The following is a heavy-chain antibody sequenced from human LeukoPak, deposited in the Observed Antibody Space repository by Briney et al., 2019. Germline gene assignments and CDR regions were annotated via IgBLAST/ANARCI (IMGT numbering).Heavy chain of an antibody. CDR3: ARGGNWQLDY. V-gene: IGHV4-34*01. CDR2: INHSGGT. CDR1: GGXFSGYY. J-gene: IGHJ4*02. D-gene: IGHD5-24*01. Sequence: SETLSLTCAVYGGXFSGYYCSWIRQPPGKGLEWIGEINHSGGTNYNPSLKSRVTISVDTSKNQFSLKLSSVTAADTAVYYCARGGNWQLDYWGQGILVTVSS.